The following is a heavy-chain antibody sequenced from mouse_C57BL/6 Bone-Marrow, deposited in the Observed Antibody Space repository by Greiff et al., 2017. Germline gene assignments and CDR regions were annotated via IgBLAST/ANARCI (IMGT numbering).Heavy chain of an antibody. V-gene: IGHV14-4*01. Sequence: VQLQQSGAELVRPGASVKLSCTASGFNIKDDYMHWVKQRPEQGLEWIGWIDPENGDTEYASKFQGKATITADTSSNTAYRQLSSLTSEDTAVYYCTGSYYYGSSYDYWGQGTTLTVSS. CDR1: GFNIKDDY. CDR2: IDPENGDT. CDR3: TGSYYYGSSYDY. J-gene: IGHJ2*01. D-gene: IGHD1-1*01.